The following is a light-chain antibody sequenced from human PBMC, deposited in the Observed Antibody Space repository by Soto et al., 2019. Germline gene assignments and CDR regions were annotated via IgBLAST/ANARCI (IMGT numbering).Light chain of an antibody. CDR3: QQSYDAQFT. CDR1: QGISHY. Sequence: DIQLTQSPSSLSASPGDEVTITCRASQGISHYLTWYQQKPGRAPTLLIYGVSTLQSGVPSRFSGGGSGTDFTLTISNLQLEDFATYYCQQSYDAQFTFGGGTRVEIK. J-gene: IGKJ4*01. CDR2: GVS. V-gene: IGKV1-39*01.